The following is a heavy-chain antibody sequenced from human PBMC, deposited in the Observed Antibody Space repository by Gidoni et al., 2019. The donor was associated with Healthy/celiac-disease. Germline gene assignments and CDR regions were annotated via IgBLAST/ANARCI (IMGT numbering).Heavy chain of an antibody. CDR1: GLHFSSYA. CDR3: AKGDAYYYDSSGYYYAWEVYLYY. CDR2: IRCRGGST. D-gene: IGHD3-22*01. V-gene: IGHV3-23*01. J-gene: IGHJ4*02. Sequence: VQLLESGGGLVQPGGSLRLSCAASGLHFSSYAMRWVRQAPGKGLYCVSDIRCRGGSTYYADPVKGRFTISRDNSKNTLYLQMNSLRAEDTAVYYCAKGDAYYYDSSGYYYAWEVYLYYWGQGTLVTVSS.